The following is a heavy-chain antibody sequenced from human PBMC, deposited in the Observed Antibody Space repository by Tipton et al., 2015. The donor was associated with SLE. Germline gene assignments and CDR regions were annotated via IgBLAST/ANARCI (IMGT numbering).Heavy chain of an antibody. D-gene: IGHD6-19*01. CDR2: IYHSGST. CDR3: ASYRRIAVAGGAFDI. J-gene: IGHJ3*02. Sequence: TLSLTCTVSGGSISSHYWSWIRQPPGKGLEWIGSIYHSGSTYYNPSLKSRVTISVDTSKNQFSLKLSSVTAADTAVYYCASYRRIAVAGGAFDIWGQGTMVTVSS. V-gene: IGHV4-59*08. CDR1: GGSISSHY.